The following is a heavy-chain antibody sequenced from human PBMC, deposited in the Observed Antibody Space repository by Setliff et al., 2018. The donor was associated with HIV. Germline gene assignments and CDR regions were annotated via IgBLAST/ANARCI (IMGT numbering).Heavy chain of an antibody. J-gene: IGHJ4*02. CDR3: ATGPGWYGVGYFDY. CDR1: GYIFSAYY. Sequence: ASVKVSCKASGYIFSAYYMHWVRQAPGQGLEWMGWINPNGGVTNYGQKFQGRVTMTIDTSISTVYMELSSLRSDDTAVYSCATGPGWYGVGYFDYWGQGTLVTVS. V-gene: IGHV1-2*02. D-gene: IGHD6-19*01. CDR2: INPNGGVT.